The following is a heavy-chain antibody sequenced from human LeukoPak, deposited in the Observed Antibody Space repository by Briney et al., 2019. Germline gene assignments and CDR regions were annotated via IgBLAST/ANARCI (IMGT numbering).Heavy chain of an antibody. CDR3: AKAQWPGTDPDFDY. Sequence: GGSLRLSCAASGLTFSSYGMHWVRQAPGKGLEWVAVISYDGSNKYYADSVKGRFTISRDNSKNTLYLQMNSLRDEDTAVYYCAKAQWPGTDPDFDYWGQGTLVTVSS. J-gene: IGHJ4*02. CDR2: ISYDGSNK. D-gene: IGHD6-19*01. CDR1: GLTFSSYG. V-gene: IGHV3-30*18.